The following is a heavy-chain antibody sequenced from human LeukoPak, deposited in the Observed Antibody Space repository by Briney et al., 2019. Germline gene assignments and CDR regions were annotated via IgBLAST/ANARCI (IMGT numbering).Heavy chain of an antibody. CDR2: IYYSGST. Sequence: PSETLSLTCTVSGGSTSSGDYYWSWIRQPPGKGLEWIGYIYYSGSTYYNPSLKSRVTISVDTSKNQFSLKLSSVTAADTAVYYCARDIFGPVRGVKESGFDPWGQGTLVTVSS. J-gene: IGHJ5*02. V-gene: IGHV4-30-4*08. D-gene: IGHD3-10*01. CDR3: ARDIFGPVRGVKESGFDP. CDR1: GGSTSSGDYY.